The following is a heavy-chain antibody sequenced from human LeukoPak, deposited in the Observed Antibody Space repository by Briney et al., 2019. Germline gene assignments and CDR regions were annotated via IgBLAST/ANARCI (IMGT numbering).Heavy chain of an antibody. D-gene: IGHD4-17*01. Sequence: SETLSLTCPVSGGSISSYYWSWIRQPPGRGPESIGYIYYSRSTNYNPSLRSRVTISVDTSKNQFSLKQSSVTAADTAVYYCARGGNYGDYDGYFDYWGQGTLVTVSS. CDR2: IYYSRST. J-gene: IGHJ4*02. V-gene: IGHV4-59*08. CDR3: ARGGNYGDYDGYFDY. CDR1: GGSISSYY.